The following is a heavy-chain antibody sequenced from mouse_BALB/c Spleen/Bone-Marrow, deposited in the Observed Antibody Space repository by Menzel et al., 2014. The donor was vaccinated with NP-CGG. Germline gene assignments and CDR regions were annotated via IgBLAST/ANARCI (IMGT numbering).Heavy chain of an antibody. J-gene: IGHJ1*01. V-gene: IGHV1-67*01. CDR1: GYTFTDYA. D-gene: IGHD2-2*01. Sequence: QVQLQQSGPELVRPGVSVKISCKGSGYTFTDYAMHWVKQSHAKSLEWIGVINTYSGNTNYNQKFKGKATMTVDKSSSTAHMELARLTSEDSAINYCARGEGYDGWYFDVWGAGTTVTVSS. CDR2: INTYSGNT. CDR3: ARGEGYDGWYFDV.